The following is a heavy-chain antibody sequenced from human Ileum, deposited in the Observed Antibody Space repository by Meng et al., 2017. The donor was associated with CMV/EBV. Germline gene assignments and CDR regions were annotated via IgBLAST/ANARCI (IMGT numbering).Heavy chain of an antibody. Sequence: GESLKISCAASGFTFSNAWMSWVRQAPGKGLEWVGRIKSKTDGGTTDYAAPVKGRFTISRDDSKNTLYLQMNSLKTEDTAVYYCTTSPRSYYDFWSGYYTSDYYGMDVWGQGTTVTVSS. V-gene: IGHV3-15*01. CDR3: TTSPRSYYDFWSGYYTSDYYGMDV. J-gene: IGHJ6*02. D-gene: IGHD3-3*01. CDR1: GFTFSNAW. CDR2: IKSKTDGGTT.